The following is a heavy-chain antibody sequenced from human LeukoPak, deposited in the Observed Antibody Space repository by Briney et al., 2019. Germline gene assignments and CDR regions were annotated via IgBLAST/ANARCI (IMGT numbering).Heavy chain of an antibody. CDR3: ASEAPYYDILTGYTYYYYYYYMDV. CDR1: GGSISSSSYY. J-gene: IGHJ6*03. D-gene: IGHD3-9*01. CDR2: IYYSGST. V-gene: IGHV4-39*07. Sequence: SETLSLTCTVSGGSISSSSYYWGWIRQPPGKGLEWIGSIYYSGSTYYNPSLKSRVTISVDRSKNQFSLKLSSVTAADTAVYYCASEAPYYDILTGYTYYYYYYYMDVWGKGTTVTVSS.